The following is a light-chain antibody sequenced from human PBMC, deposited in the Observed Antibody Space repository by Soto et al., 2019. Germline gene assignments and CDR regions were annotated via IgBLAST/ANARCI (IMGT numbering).Light chain of an antibody. CDR1: QSVLYSSNNKNY. CDR3: QQYYSTPWWT. J-gene: IGKJ1*01. CDR2: WAS. Sequence: DIVMTQSPDSLAVSLGERATINCNSSQSVLYSSNNKNYLAWYQQKPGQPPKLLIYWASTRESGVPDRFSGSGSGTDFTLTISSLQAEDVAVYYCQQYYSTPWWTFGQGTKVEIK. V-gene: IGKV4-1*01.